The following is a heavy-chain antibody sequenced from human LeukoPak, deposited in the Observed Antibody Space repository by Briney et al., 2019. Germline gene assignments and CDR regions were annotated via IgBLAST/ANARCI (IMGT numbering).Heavy chain of an antibody. Sequence: ASVKVSCKASGYTFTSYYMHWVRQAPGQGVEGMGIINPSGGSTSYAQKFQGRVTMTRDTSTSTVYMELSSLRSEDTAVYYCARDSMPFRYFDLWGRGTLVTVSS. J-gene: IGHJ2*01. CDR3: ARDSMPFRYFDL. CDR1: GYTFTSYY. V-gene: IGHV1-46*01. D-gene: IGHD2/OR15-2a*01. CDR2: INPSGGST.